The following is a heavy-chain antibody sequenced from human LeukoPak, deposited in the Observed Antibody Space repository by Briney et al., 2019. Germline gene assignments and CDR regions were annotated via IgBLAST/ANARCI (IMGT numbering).Heavy chain of an antibody. D-gene: IGHD2-15*01. CDR1: GYTFTSYG. J-gene: IGHJ4*02. CDR3: ARDKCSGDYCYSFDY. V-gene: IGHV1-3*01. CDR2: INGGNGNT. Sequence: ASVKVSCKTSGYTFTSYGMHWVRQAPGQSLEWMGWINGGNGNTKYSQKFQGRVTTIRDTSATTAYMELSSLRSEDTAVYYCARDKCSGDYCYSFDYWGQGTLVTVSS.